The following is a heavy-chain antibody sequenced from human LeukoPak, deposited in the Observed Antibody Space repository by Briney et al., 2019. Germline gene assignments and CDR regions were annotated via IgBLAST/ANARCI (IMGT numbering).Heavy chain of an antibody. CDR3: ARHDLWIEFDY. Sequence: SETLSLTCAVYGGSFSGYYWSWIRQPPGKGLEWIGEINHSGSTNYNPSLKSRVTISVDTSKNQFSLKLSSVTAADTAVYYCARHDLWIEFDYWGQGTLVTVSS. D-gene: IGHD3/OR15-3a*01. CDR1: GGSFSGYY. CDR2: INHSGST. J-gene: IGHJ4*02. V-gene: IGHV4-34*01.